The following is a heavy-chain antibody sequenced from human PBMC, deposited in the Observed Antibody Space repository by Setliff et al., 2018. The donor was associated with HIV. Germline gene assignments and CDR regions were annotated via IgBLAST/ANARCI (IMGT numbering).Heavy chain of an antibody. CDR2: FYTSGST. D-gene: IGHD3-22*01. Sequence: SETLSLTCTVSGGSINTYYWSWIRQPAGKGLEWIGRFYTSGSTNYNPSLKSRVTMSVDTSKNQFSLKLSSVTAADTAVYYCARARITMTGGRLEPYAFDRWGQGTKVTVSS. J-gene: IGHJ3*01. V-gene: IGHV4-4*07. CDR1: GGSINTYY. CDR3: ARARITMTGGRLEPYAFDR.